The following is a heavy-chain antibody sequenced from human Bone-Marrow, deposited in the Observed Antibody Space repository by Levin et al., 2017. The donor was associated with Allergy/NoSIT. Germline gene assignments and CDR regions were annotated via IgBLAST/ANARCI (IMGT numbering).Heavy chain of an antibody. D-gene: IGHD3-10*01. CDR2: VYYSGST. CDR3: ARNNSLSFGKSPTNWFDP. J-gene: IGHJ5*02. V-gene: IGHV4-39*07. Sequence: PSETLSLTCTVSGGSISSPIHYWGWIRQPPGRGLEWIGRVYYSGSTSYHPSLKSRVTISVDTSKNQFSLTLSSVTAADTAVYYCARNNSLSFGKSPTNWFDPWGQGTLVTVSS. CDR1: GGSISSPIHY.